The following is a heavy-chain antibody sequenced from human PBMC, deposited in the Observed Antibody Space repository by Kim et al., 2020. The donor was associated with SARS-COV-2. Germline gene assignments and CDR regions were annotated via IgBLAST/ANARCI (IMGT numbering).Heavy chain of an antibody. J-gene: IGHJ4*02. Sequence: SETLSLTCTVSGASISTTSDYWGWVRQSPGKGLEWVGTISYRGNPYYNRSLKTRLTISVDTSNNQFSLKLNSVTAEDTAVYYCAFSPGSYQGLDNWGQGT. V-gene: IGHV4-39*01. CDR3: AFSPGSYQGLDN. CDR2: ISYRGNP. D-gene: IGHD2-2*01. CDR1: GASISTTSDY.